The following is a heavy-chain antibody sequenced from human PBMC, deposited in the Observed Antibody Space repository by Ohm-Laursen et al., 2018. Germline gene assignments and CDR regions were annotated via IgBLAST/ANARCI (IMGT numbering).Heavy chain of an antibody. V-gene: IGHV4-31*11. CDR1: GYSISSGGYY. Sequence: PSETLSLTCAVSGYSISSGGYYWSWIRQHPGKGLEWIGYIYYSGSTYYNPPLKSRVTISVDTSKNQFSLKLSSVTAADTAVYYCARDSPYVSGMDYWGQGTLVTVSS. CDR3: ARDSPYVSGMDY. D-gene: IGHD3-10*01. CDR2: IYYSGST. J-gene: IGHJ4*02.